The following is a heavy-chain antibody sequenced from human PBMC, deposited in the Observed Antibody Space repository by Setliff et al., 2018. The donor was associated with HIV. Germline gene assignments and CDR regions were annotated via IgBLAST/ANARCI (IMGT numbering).Heavy chain of an antibody. V-gene: IGHV1-69*10. J-gene: IGHJ4*02. CDR3: ARGAYRRRDGGTYFYQFDF. Sequence: SVKVSCKASGGTFSSYAISWVRQAPGQGLEWMGGIIPIVDIAKYAQKFQDRVTITADKSTSTAFMELSSLGSEDTAVYYCARGAYRRRDGGTYFYQFDFWGRGTLVTVSS. D-gene: IGHD1-26*01. CDR1: GGTFSSYA. CDR2: IIPIVDIA.